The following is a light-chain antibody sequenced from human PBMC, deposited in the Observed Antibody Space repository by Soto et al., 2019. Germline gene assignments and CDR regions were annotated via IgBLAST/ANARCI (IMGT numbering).Light chain of an antibody. J-gene: IGLJ3*02. CDR3: CSFAGSSTFWV. Sequence: QSALTQRASVSGSPGQSITISCSGTTSDVGGYDVVSWYQQHPGKAPKLMIFEVNQRPSGVSDRFSGSKSGNTASLTISGLQAGDEADYYCCSFAGSSTFWVFGGGTKLTVL. V-gene: IGLV2-23*02. CDR2: EVN. CDR1: TSDVGGYDV.